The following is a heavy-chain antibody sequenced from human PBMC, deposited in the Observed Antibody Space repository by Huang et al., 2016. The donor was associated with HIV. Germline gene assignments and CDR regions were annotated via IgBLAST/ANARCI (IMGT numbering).Heavy chain of an antibody. Sequence: QVHLVQSGPEVKKPGASVKVSCKASGYNFTSRGLHWVRQAPGQRLEWMGYINPGNGNTKYSPKFQDRVTRTRDISANTAYMQLSRLTSEDTAVYYCASGQRMRESDIVATIPVSWGQGALVTVSS. CDR3: ASGQRMRESDIVATIPVS. J-gene: IGHJ5*02. V-gene: IGHV1-3*01. CDR2: INPGNGNT. CDR1: GYNFTSRG. D-gene: IGHD5-12*01.